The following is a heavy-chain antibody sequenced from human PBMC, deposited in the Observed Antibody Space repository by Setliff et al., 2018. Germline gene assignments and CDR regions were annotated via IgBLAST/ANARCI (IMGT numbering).Heavy chain of an antibody. Sequence: PSETLSLTCTVSGGSISSYYWSWIRQPPGKGLEWIGYIDYSGSTNYNPSLKSRVTISLDTSKNQFSLQLSSVTAADTAVYYCARFLNPRDGYQNSPGFDFWGQGTLVTVSS. CDR1: GGSISSYY. CDR3: ARFLNPRDGYQNSPGFDF. D-gene: IGHD5-12*01. CDR2: IDYSGST. V-gene: IGHV4-59*01. J-gene: IGHJ4*02.